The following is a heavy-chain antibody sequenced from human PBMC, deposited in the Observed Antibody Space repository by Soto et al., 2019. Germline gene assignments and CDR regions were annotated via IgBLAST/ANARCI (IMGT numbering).Heavy chain of an antibody. CDR2: ISGSGDDT. CDR1: GFTFSNFA. J-gene: IGHJ4*02. D-gene: IGHD1-1*01. V-gene: IGHV3-23*01. Sequence: QLLESGGGFVQPGGSLRLSCVASGFTFSNFAMAWVRQAPGEGLEWVSAISGSGDDTFYADSMKGRFTISRDNSKDTLYLQINSLRAEHTAVYYCANPIPKAGTTVGFWGQGTLVSVSS. CDR3: ANPIPKAGTTVGF.